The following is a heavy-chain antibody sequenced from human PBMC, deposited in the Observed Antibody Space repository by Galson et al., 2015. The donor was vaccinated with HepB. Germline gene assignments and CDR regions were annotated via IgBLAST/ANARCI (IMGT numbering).Heavy chain of an antibody. V-gene: IGHV7-4-1*02. Sequence: SVKVSCKASGYTFASYAINWVRQAPGQGLEWMGWINTNTGNPTYAQGFTGRFVFSLDTSVSTAYLQISSLKAEDTAVYYCARGSSGWYVGEIYYFDYWGQGTLVTVSS. CDR2: INTNTGNP. CDR3: ARGSSGWYVGEIYYFDY. D-gene: IGHD6-19*01. J-gene: IGHJ4*02. CDR1: GYTFASYA.